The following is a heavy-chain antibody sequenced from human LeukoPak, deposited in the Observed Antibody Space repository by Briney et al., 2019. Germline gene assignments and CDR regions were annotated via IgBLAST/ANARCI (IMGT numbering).Heavy chain of an antibody. CDR2: IYYSGST. D-gene: IGHD6-19*01. CDR3: ARQGYSSGWYFDY. V-gene: IGHV4-39*01. CDR1: GGSISSSSDY. Sequence: PSETLSLTCTVSGGSISSSSDYWGWIRQPPGKVLEWIGSIYYSGSTYYNPSLKSRVTISVDTSKHQFSLKLSSVTAADTAVYYCARQGYSSGWYFDYWGQGTLVTVSS. J-gene: IGHJ4*02.